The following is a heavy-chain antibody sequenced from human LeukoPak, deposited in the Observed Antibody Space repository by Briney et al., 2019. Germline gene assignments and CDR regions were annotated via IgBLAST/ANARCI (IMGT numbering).Heavy chain of an antibody. CDR2: IYTSGST. J-gene: IGHJ1*01. CDR1: GGSLSSGSYY. Sequence: SQTLSLTCTVSGGSLSSGSYYWSWIRQPAGKGLEWIGRIYTSGSTNYNPSLKSRVTISVDTSKNQFSLKLSSVTAADTAVYYCARDGGSYSSSPEYFQHWGQGTLVTVSS. V-gene: IGHV4-61*02. CDR3: ARDGGSYSSSPEYFQH. D-gene: IGHD6-6*01.